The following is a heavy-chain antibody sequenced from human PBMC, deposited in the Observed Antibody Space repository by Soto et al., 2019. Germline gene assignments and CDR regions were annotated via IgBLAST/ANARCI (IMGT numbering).Heavy chain of an antibody. CDR3: ARDRDYYGSGSGMDG. J-gene: IGHJ6*02. CDR1: GGSISTCGYY. Sequence: SETLSLTCTVSGGSISTCGYYWSWIRQHPGKGLEWIGYIYYSGSTYYNPSLKSRVTMSVDTSKNQFSLKLSSVTAADTAVYYCARDRDYYGSGSGMDGWGQGTTVTVSS. D-gene: IGHD3-10*01. CDR2: IYYSGST. V-gene: IGHV4-31*03.